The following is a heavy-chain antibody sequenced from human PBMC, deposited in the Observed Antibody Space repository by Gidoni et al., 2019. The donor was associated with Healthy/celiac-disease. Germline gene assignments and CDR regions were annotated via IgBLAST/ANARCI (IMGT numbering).Heavy chain of an antibody. CDR3: ARGGVVPYHGWFDP. CDR1: GYSINSGYY. Sequence: QVQLQESGPGLVKPSETLSLTCTVSGYSINSGYYLGWIRQPPGKGLEWIGSIYHSGSTYYNPSLKSRVTISVDTSKNQFSLKLSSVTAADTAVYYCARGGVVPYHGWFDPWGQGTLVTVSS. J-gene: IGHJ5*02. D-gene: IGHD3-3*01. V-gene: IGHV4-38-2*02. CDR2: IYHSGST.